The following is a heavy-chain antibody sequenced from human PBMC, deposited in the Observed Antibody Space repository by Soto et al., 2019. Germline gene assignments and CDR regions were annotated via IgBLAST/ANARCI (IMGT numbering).Heavy chain of an antibody. V-gene: IGHV3-64D*06. Sequence: GGSLRLSCSASGFVFSDYAMHWVRQAPGKGLEYVSGISASGSSSYYADSVKGRFTISRDNYKNTLYLQMSSLRADDTAVFYCVKEPGNSAWSYYFDYWGQGTLVTVSS. D-gene: IGHD6-19*01. CDR2: ISASGSSS. J-gene: IGHJ4*02. CDR3: VKEPGNSAWSYYFDY. CDR1: GFVFSDYA.